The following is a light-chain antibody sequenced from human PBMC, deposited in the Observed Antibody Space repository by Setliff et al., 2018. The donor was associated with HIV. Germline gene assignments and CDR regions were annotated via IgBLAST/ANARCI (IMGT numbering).Light chain of an antibody. Sequence: DIQMTQSPSSLSASVGDRVTITCRASQSIRNYLNWYQQKPGKAPKLLIYAASSLQSGVPSKFSGRGSGTDFTLTISSLQPEDFATYYCQQSYSTPLAFGGGTKV. CDR2: AAS. V-gene: IGKV1-39*01. CDR3: QQSYSTPLA. J-gene: IGKJ4*01. CDR1: QSIRNY.